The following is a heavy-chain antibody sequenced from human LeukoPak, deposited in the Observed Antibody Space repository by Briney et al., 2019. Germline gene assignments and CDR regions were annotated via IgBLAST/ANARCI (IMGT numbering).Heavy chain of an antibody. J-gene: IGHJ4*02. D-gene: IGHD1-1*01. CDR2: IHPEGNEK. CDR3: ARGDDFSGDH. CDR1: GFTFSNFW. V-gene: IGHV3-7*04. Sequence: GSLRLSCAVSGFTFSNFWMSWVRQAPGRGLEWVANIHPEGNEKYHVESVKGRFTISRDNAKNLLFLQMNGLRVEDTAVYYCARGDDFSGDHWGQGTLVTVSS.